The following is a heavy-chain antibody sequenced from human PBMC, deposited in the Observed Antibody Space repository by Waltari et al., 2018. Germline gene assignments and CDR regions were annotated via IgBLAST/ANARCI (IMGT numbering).Heavy chain of an antibody. CDR3: ARDFASGRFDY. V-gene: IGHV3-7*03. CDR1: GFTFSNFW. J-gene: IGHJ4*02. CDR2: IGHDSSAT. Sequence: EVQLVESGGALVQPGGSLRLSCTDSGFTFSNFWMTWVRQAPGKGVEWGAMIGHDSSATYYVGSVKGRFTVSRDNAKSSLFLQMNSLSVEDTAVYYCARDFASGRFDYWGQGTLVTVSS.